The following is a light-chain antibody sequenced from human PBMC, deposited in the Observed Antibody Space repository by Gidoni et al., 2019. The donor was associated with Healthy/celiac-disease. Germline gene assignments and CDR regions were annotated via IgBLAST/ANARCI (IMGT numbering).Light chain of an antibody. V-gene: IGKV3-20*01. CDR3: QQYGSSPRIT. CDR2: GAT. CDR1: QSVSSSY. J-gene: IGKJ4*01. Sequence: EIVLKQSPCTLSLSPGARATLSCRASQSVSSSYLAWYQQKPGQAPRLLIYGATSRATGIPDRFSGSGSGTDFTLTISRLEPEDFAVYYCQQYGSSPRITFGGGTKVEIK.